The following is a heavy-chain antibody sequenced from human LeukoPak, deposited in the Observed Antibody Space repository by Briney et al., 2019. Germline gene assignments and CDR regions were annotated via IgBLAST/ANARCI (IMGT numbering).Heavy chain of an antibody. V-gene: IGHV3-30*03. D-gene: IGHD6-19*01. J-gene: IGHJ4*02. Sequence: PGRSLRLSCAASGFTFSSYGMHWVRQAPGKGLEWVAVISYDGSNKYYADSVKGRFTISRDNSKNTLYLQMNSLRAEDTAVYYCARVTESYSSGWDFDYWGQGTLVTVSS. CDR1: GFTFSSYG. CDR2: ISYDGSNK. CDR3: ARVTESYSSGWDFDY.